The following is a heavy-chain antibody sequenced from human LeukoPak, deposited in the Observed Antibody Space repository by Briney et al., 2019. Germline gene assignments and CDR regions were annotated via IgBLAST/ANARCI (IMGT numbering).Heavy chain of an antibody. CDR1: GYTFATYF. Sequence: GASVKVSCKTSGYTFATYFMHWVRQAPGQGLEWMGYIKPNSGVTNYAQKFPGRVTLTWDTSISTAYIELSGLTSDDTAIYYCARPTYCGSNCYFNFDYWGQGTLVTVSS. V-gene: IGHV1-2*02. CDR2: IKPNSGVT. D-gene: IGHD2-21*02. J-gene: IGHJ4*02. CDR3: ARPTYCGSNCYFNFDY.